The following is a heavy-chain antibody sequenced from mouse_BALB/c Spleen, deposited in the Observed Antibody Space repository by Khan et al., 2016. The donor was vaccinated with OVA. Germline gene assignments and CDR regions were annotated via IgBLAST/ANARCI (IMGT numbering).Heavy chain of an antibody. CDR3: ERGGGGDRFLY. D-gene: IGHD1-1*02. Sequence: QVQLQQSGAELVRPWVSVKISCEGSGYTFTDFTMHWMKQSPAMSLEWIGVISTYYGDADYNQKFKGKATMTVDKSSNTAYMDLARLTSEDSAIYGRERGGGGDRFLYWGQGTLVTVSA. CDR2: ISTYYGDA. V-gene: IGHV1S137*01. CDR1: GYTFTDFT. J-gene: IGHJ3*01.